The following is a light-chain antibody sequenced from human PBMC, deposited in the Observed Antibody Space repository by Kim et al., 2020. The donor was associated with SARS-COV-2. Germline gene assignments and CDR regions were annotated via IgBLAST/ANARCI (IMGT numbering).Light chain of an antibody. CDR2: EDT. Sequence: VSPGQTARITCSGDALPKKFAYWYQQKSGQAPVVVINEDTKRPSGIPKRFSGSTSGTMATLTVSGAQVEDEADYYCYSIDSSRNAVFGGGTQLTVL. CDR1: ALPKKF. CDR3: YSIDSSRNAV. V-gene: IGLV3-10*01. J-gene: IGLJ2*01.